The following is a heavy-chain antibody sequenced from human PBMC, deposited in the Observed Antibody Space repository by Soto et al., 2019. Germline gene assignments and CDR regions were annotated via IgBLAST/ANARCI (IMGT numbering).Heavy chain of an antibody. CDR3: ARGVENIVVVLDVFGYYGMDV. CDR1: GYSFTSYV. J-gene: IGHJ6*02. D-gene: IGHD2-2*01. Sequence: ASVKVSCKASGYSFTSYVIYWVRQAPGRRLEWMGWINAGNGNTKSSQKFQARVTITSDTSASTAYMELSSLRSEDTAVYFCARGVENIVVVLDVFGYYGMDVWGQGTTVTVSS. CDR2: INAGNGNT. V-gene: IGHV1-3*01.